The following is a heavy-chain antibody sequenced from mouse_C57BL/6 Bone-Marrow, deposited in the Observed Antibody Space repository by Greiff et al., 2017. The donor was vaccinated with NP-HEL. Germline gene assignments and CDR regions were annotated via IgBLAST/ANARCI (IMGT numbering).Heavy chain of an antibody. CDR2: ISNGGGST. CDR3: ARPGVFDV. V-gene: IGHV5-12*01. J-gene: IGHJ1*03. CDR1: GFTFSDYY. Sequence: EVKVEESGGGLVQPGGSLKLSCAASGFTFSDYYMYWVRQTPEKRLEWVAYISNGGGSTYYPDTVKGRFSISRDKAKNTLYLQMSRLKSKDTTMYYCARPGVFDVWGTGTTVTVSS.